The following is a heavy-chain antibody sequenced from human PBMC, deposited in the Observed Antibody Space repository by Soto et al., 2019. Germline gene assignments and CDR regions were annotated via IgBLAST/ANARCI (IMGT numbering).Heavy chain of an antibody. V-gene: IGHV1-2*04. CDR2: INPNSGGT. J-gene: IGHJ6*02. CDR3: ARDRVYDILTGPYYYGMDV. D-gene: IGHD3-9*01. Sequence: ASVKVSCKASGYTFTCYYMHWVRQAPGQGLEWMGWINPNSGGTNYAQKFQGWVTMTRDTSISTAYMELSRLRSDDTAVYYCARDRVYDILTGPYYYGMDVWGQGTTVTVS. CDR1: GYTFTCYY.